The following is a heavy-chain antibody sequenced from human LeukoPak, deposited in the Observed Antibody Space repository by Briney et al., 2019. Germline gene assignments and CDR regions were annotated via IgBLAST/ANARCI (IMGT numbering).Heavy chain of an antibody. J-gene: IGHJ4*02. CDR2: ISYDGSHK. CDR3: ARGRPLHYNDFSGYYPFDS. V-gene: IGHV3-30-3*01. CDR1: EFSFSTYA. Sequence: PGRSLRLSCAASEFSFSTYAMNWVRQAPGKGLEWVAVISYDGSHKYYADSVKGRFTISRDNSKSTLFLQMNSLRAEDTAIYYCARGRPLHYNDFSGYYPFDSWGQGTLVTVSS. D-gene: IGHD3-22*01.